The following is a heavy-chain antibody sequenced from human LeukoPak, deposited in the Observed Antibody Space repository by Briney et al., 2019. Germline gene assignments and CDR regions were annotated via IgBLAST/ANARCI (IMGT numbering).Heavy chain of an antibody. CDR2: IKSKTDGGAT. Sequence: GGSLRLSCAASGFTFSNAWMSWVRQAPGKGLEWVGRIKSKTDGGATDYAAPVKGRFTISRDDSKNTLYLQMNSLKTEDTAVYYCTTEDTAMVAFGYWGQGTLVTVSS. J-gene: IGHJ4*02. D-gene: IGHD5-18*01. CDR3: TTEDTAMVAFGY. CDR1: GFTFSNAW. V-gene: IGHV3-15*01.